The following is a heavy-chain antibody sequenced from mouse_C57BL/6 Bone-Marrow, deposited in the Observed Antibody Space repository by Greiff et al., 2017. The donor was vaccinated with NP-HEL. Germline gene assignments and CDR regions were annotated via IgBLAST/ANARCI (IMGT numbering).Heavy chain of an antibody. Sequence: VQGVESGAELVRPGTSVKVSCKASGYAFTNYLIEWVKQRPGQGLEWIGVINPGSGGTNYNEKFKGKATLTADKSSSTAYMQLSSLTSEDSAVYFCARRGDGGAYWGQGTLVTVSA. CDR2: INPGSGGT. CDR1: GYAFTNYL. J-gene: IGHJ3*01. CDR3: ARRGDGGAY. V-gene: IGHV1-54*01.